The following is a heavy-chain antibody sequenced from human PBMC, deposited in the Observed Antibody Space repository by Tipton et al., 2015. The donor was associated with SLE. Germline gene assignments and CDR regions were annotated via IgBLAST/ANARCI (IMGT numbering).Heavy chain of an antibody. D-gene: IGHD6-13*01. V-gene: IGHV4-34*01. CDR2: INHSRST. CDR3: ARGRNGIAAAGLDY. Sequence: TLSLTCAVSGHSVSSGYYWSWIRQPPGKGLEWIGEINHSRSTNYNPSLKSRVTISVDTSKNQFSLKLSSVTAADTAVYYCARGRNGIAAAGLDYWGQGTLVTVSS. J-gene: IGHJ4*02. CDR1: GHSVSSGYY.